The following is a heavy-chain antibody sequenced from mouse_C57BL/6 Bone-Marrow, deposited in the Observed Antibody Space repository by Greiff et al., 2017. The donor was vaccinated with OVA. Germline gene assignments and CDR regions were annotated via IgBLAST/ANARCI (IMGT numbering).Heavy chain of an antibody. D-gene: IGHD1-1*01. CDR2: IDPSDSYT. CDR1: GYTFTSYW. CDR3: ARENYYGSPSYFDD. J-gene: IGHJ2*01. V-gene: IGHV1-69*01. Sequence: QVQLQQPGAELVMPGASVKLSCKASGYTFTSYWMHWVKQRPGQGLEWIGEIDPSDSYTNYNQKFKGKSTLTVDKSSSTAYMQLSSLTSEDSAVYYCARENYYGSPSYFDDWGQGTTLTVSS.